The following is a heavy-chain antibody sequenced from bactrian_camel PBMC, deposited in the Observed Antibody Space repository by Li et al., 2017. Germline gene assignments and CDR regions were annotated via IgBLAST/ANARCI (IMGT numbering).Heavy chain of an antibody. Sequence: HVQLVESGGGLVQPGGSLRLSCAASRFTFTNYYMTWVRQAPGKGLEWVCSINSDGTNTCCADSVKGRFIVSRDNAKNTLYLQMNSLKAEDTALYYCATTGFDYWSQGTQVTVS. CDR1: RFTFTNYY. CDR3: ATTGFDY. CDR2: INSDGTNT. J-gene: IGHJ4*01. V-gene: IGHV3-2*01.